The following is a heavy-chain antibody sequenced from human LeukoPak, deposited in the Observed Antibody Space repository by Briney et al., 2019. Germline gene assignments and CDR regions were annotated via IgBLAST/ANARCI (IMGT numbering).Heavy chain of an antibody. D-gene: IGHD3-22*01. J-gene: IGHJ6*02. CDR3: ARDSSPEHYYASSHWDYYYGMDV. CDR2: IYYSGST. Sequence: SETLSLTCTVSGGSISNYYWSWIRQPPGKGLEWIGYIYYSGSTNYNPSLKSRVTISVDTSKNQFSLKLSSVTAADTAVYYCARDSSPEHYYASSHWDYYYGMDVWGQGTTVTVSS. CDR1: GGSISNYY. V-gene: IGHV4-59*01.